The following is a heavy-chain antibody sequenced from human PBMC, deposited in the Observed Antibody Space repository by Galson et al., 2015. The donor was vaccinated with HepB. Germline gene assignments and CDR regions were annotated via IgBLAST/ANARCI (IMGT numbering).Heavy chain of an antibody. CDR3: ARDEPLLLWFGELSSPGYYYYGMDV. CDR2: ISSSSSYI. J-gene: IGHJ6*02. CDR1: GFTFGSYS. D-gene: IGHD3-10*01. Sequence: SLRLSCAASGFTFGSYSMNWVRQAPGKGLEWVSSISSSSSYIYYADSVKGRFTISRDNAKNSLYLQMNSLRAEDTAVYYCARDEPLLLWFGELSSPGYYYYGMDVWGQGTTVTVSS. V-gene: IGHV3-21*01.